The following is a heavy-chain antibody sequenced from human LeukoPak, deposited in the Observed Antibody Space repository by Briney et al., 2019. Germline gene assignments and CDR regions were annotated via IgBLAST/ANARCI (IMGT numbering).Heavy chain of an antibody. CDR1: GFTFSSYS. CDR2: ISSSSSTI. V-gene: IGHV3-48*04. Sequence: GGSLRLSCAASGFTFSSYSMNWVRQAPGKGLEWVSYISSSSSTIYYADSVKGRFTISRDNAKNSLYLQMNSLRAEDTAVYYCARDLPVSGAYHNFDYWGQGTLVTVSS. J-gene: IGHJ4*02. CDR3: ARDLPVSGAYHNFDY. D-gene: IGHD4/OR15-4a*01.